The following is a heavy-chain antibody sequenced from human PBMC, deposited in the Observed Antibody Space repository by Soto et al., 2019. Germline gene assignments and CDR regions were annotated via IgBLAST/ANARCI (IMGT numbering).Heavy chain of an antibody. CDR3: SYGAHQYFDY. Sequence: PGGSLRLSCVVSGLTLSDIWMNWVRQAPGKGLEWVGRIKSKAAGGTTDYAAPVKGRFSISRDDSTNTLFLHINSLRTEDTGVYYCSYGAHQYFDYWGQGALVTVS. CDR2: IKSKAAGGTT. V-gene: IGHV3-15*07. CDR1: GLTLSDIW. J-gene: IGHJ4*02. D-gene: IGHD4-17*01.